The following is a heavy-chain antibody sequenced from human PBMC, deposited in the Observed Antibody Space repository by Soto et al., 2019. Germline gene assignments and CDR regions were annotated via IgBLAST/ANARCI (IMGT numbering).Heavy chain of an antibody. CDR3: ARIVVVPAASFPHYYYMDV. Sequence: GGSLRLSCAASGFSFSSYSMNGVRQAPGKGLEWVSSISSSSSYIYYADSVKGRFTISRDNAKNSLYLQMNSLRAEDTAVYYCARIVVVPAASFPHYYYMDVWGKGPTVTVSS. J-gene: IGHJ6*03. CDR1: GFSFSSYS. V-gene: IGHV3-21*01. CDR2: ISSSSSYI. D-gene: IGHD2-2*01.